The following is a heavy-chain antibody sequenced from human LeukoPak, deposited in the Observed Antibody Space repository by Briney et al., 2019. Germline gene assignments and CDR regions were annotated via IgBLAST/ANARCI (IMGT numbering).Heavy chain of an antibody. D-gene: IGHD1-26*01. V-gene: IGHV4-31*03. CDR3: ARARHSGSYYFDY. CDR1: GGSISSGGYY. CDR2: IYYSGST. Sequence: PSETLSLTCTVSGGSISSGGYYWSWIRPHPGKGLEWIGYIYYSGSTYYNPSLKSRVTISVDTSKNQFSLKLSSVTAADTAVYYCARARHSGSYYFDYWGQGTLVTVSS. J-gene: IGHJ4*02.